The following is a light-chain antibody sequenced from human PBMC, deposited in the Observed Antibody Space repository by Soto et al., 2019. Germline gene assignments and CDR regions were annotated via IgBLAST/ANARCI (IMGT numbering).Light chain of an antibody. CDR3: QHRSNWLA. CDR2: DAS. J-gene: IGKJ4*01. Sequence: EIVLTQSPATLSLSPGERATLSCRASQSVSSYLAWYQQKPGQAPRLLIYDASNRATGIPARFSGSGSGTDFTLTITSLDPEDFAVYYCQHRSNWLAFGGGTKVEIK. V-gene: IGKV3-11*01. CDR1: QSVSSY.